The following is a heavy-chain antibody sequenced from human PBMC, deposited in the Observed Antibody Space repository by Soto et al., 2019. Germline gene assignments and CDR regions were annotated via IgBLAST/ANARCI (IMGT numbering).Heavy chain of an antibody. V-gene: IGHV3-74*01. CDR1: GFTFSSYW. CDR2: IKSDGSST. J-gene: IGHJ4*02. D-gene: IGHD1-7*01. Sequence: EVQLVESGGGLVQPGGSLRLSCASSGFTFSSYWIHWVRQAPGKGLVWLSRIKSDGSSTNYADSVKGRFTISRDNAKNTLYLQVNSRRAEDTAVYYCARGAQNYYYFDYWGQGTLVTVSS. CDR3: ARGAQNYYYFDY.